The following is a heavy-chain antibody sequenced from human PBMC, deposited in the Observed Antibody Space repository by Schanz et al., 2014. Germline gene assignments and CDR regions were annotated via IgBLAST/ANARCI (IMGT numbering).Heavy chain of an antibody. CDR1: GGSISSGSYY. CDR2: VYTSGST. V-gene: IGHV4-61*02. J-gene: IGHJ6*03. CDR3: ARGGARRFPVVPDAIQGLRGHYYYYYLDV. Sequence: QVQLQESGPGLVKPSQTLSLTCSVSGGSISSGSYYWNWIRQPAGKGLEWIGRVYTSGSTNYNPPRKGRATFPLDPTKIQFSRNLRLVPAADTAVYYCARGGARRFPVVPDAIQGLRGHYYYYYLDVWGKGTTVTASS. D-gene: IGHD2-2*02.